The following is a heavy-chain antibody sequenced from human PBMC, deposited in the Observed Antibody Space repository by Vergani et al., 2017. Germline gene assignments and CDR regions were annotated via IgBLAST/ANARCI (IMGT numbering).Heavy chain of an antibody. V-gene: IGHV3-7*01. Sequence: EVQLVESGGGLVQPGGSPRLSCAASGFTFSSYWMSWVRQAPGKGLEWVANIKQDGSEKYYVDSVKGRFTISRDNAKNSLYLQMNSLRAEDTAVYYCAISGSYPPSRDYGMDVWGQGTTVTVSS. CDR1: GFTFSSYW. D-gene: IGHD1-26*01. J-gene: IGHJ6*02. CDR2: IKQDGSEK. CDR3: AISGSYPPSRDYGMDV.